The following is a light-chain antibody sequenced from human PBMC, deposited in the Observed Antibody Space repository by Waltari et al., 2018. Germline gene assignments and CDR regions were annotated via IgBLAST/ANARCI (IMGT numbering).Light chain of an antibody. V-gene: IGLV3-21*01. CDR1: NIGSHS. CDR3: QVWQSDTEQWL. J-gene: IGLJ2*01. CDR2: YDD. Sequence: SYIVTQPPSVSVAPGKTARITCGGYNIGSHSVHWFQQRPGQAPLLVIYYDDDRPSGIPARFSASNSGNTATLTISNVEAGDDADYFCQVWQSDTEQWLFGGGTRLTVL.